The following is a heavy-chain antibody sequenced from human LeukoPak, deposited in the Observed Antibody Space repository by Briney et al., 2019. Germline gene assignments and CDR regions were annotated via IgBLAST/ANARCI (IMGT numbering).Heavy chain of an antibody. J-gene: IGHJ4*02. V-gene: IGHV3-9*01. D-gene: IGHD3-10*01. Sequence: PGGSLRLSCAASGFTFEHYAIHWVRQAPGKGLEWVPGISWNSGHIGYADSVKGRFTISRANAKNSLYLQMNSLRAEDTAVYYCALTPDYYGSGSFDYWGQGTLVTVSS. CDR2: ISWNSGHI. CDR3: ALTPDYYGSGSFDY. CDR1: GFTFEHYA.